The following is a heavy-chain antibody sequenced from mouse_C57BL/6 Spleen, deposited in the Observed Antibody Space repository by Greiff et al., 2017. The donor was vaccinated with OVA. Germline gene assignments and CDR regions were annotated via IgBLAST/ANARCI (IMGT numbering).Heavy chain of an antibody. J-gene: IGHJ1*03. V-gene: IGHV1-55*01. CDR1: GYTFTSYW. Sequence: QVQLQQPGAELVKPGASVKMSCKASGYTFTSYWITWVKQRPGQGLEWIGDIYPGSGSTNYNEKFKSKVTLTVDTSSSTAYMQLSSLTSEDSAVYYCARSGGYDWYFDVWGTGTTVTVSS. CDR2: IYPGSGST. CDR3: ARSGGYDWYFDV. D-gene: IGHD2-2*01.